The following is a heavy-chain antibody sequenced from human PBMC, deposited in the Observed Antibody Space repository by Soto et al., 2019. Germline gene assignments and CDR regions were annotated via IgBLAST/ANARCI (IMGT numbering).Heavy chain of an antibody. CDR2: ISTTSTYT. CDR3: ARDDGLSSTNVKAFDI. Sequence: ELQLVESGGGLVEPGGSLRLSCAASGFTFSRYYMNWVRQAPGKGLEWVSSISTTSTYTHYADSLKGRFTISRDNAKKLLYLQMDSLRDEDTAVYYCARDDGLSSTNVKAFDIWGQGTKVTVSS. CDR1: GFTFSRYY. D-gene: IGHD2-2*01. V-gene: IGHV3-21*02. J-gene: IGHJ3*02.